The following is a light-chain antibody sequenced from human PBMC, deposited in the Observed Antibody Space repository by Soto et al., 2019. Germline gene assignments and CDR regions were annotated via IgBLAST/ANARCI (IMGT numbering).Light chain of an antibody. CDR1: QSISTY. CDR2: TAS. CDR3: QQSYSRPRT. V-gene: IGKV1-39*01. Sequence: DIQMPQSPSSLSASLGDRVTITCRASQSISTYVNWYQQKPGKAPNLLIYTASSLESGVPSRFSGSGSGTDFTLTITSLHPEDFATYFCQQSYSRPRTFGQGTKVDI. J-gene: IGKJ1*01.